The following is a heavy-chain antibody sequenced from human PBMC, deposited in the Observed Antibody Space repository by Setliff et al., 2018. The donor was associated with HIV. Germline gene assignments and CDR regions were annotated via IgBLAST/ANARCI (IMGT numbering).Heavy chain of an antibody. V-gene: IGHV4-39*07. D-gene: IGHD6-13*01. CDR2: IYYSGST. Sequence: SETLSLTCSVSGGSISSRNYYWGWIRQPPGKGLEWIGSIYYSGSTYYNPSLKSRVTISVDMSKNQFSLKLRSVTAADTAVYYCARGPFSRTRLDFWGPGALVTVSS. J-gene: IGHJ4*02. CDR3: ARGPFSRTRLDF. CDR1: GGSISSRNYY.